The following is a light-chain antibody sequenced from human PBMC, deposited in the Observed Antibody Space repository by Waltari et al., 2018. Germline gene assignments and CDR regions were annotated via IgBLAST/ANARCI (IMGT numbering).Light chain of an antibody. CDR3: QQYSKWPPFT. CDR2: GAS. Sequence: EIVMTQSPATLSVSPGERATLSCRASQSATNYLAWYQQKPGQAPRLLIFGASTRATGVPARFSGSGSGTEFTLTISSLQSEDSGVYYCQQYSKWPPFTFDQGTNLEIK. CDR1: QSATNY. J-gene: IGKJ2*01. V-gene: IGKV3-15*01.